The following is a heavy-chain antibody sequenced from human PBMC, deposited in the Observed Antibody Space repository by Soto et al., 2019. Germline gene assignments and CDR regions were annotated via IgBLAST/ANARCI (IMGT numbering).Heavy chain of an antibody. J-gene: IGHJ3*02. CDR1: GFNFRNYA. Sequence: EEQLLESGGGSVQPGGSLRLSCTASGFNFRNYAMSWVRQAPGKGLEWVSIISSNGESTYHTGATYYADSVRGRFTISRDNSKNTLSLQRNSLRPEDTAVYFCTKALYWSNTSCYSGVDTFHIWGQGTMVSVS. CDR3: TKALYWSNTSCYSGVDTFHI. D-gene: IGHD2-2*01. CDR2: ISSNGESTYHTGAT. V-gene: IGHV3-23*01.